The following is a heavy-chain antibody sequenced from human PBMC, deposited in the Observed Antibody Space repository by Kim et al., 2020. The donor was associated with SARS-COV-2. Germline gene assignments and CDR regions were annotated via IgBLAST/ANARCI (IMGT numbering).Heavy chain of an antibody. Sequence: ASVKVSCKASGYTFTSYGISWVRQAPGQGLEWMGWIGAYNGNTNYAQKLQGRVTMTTDTSTSTAYMELRSLRSDDTAVYYCARASVSGSSWYRGYYYGMDVWGQGTTVTVSS. D-gene: IGHD6-13*01. J-gene: IGHJ6*02. CDR1: GYTFTSYG. CDR2: IGAYNGNT. V-gene: IGHV1-18*01. CDR3: ARASVSGSSWYRGYYYGMDV.